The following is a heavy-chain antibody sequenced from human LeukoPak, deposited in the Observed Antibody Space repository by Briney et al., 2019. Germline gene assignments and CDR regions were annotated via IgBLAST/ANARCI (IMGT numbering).Heavy chain of an antibody. Sequence: ASVKVSCKASGYTFTSYAMNWVRQAPGQGLEWMGWINTNTGNPTYAQGFTGRFVFSLDTSVSTAYLQISSLKAEDTAVYYCARDLPRHLRFGELGRYYYYYYGMDVWGQGTTVTVSS. V-gene: IGHV7-4-1*02. CDR1: GYTFTSYA. CDR3: ARDLPRHLRFGELGRYYYYYYGMDV. CDR2: INTNTGNP. J-gene: IGHJ6*02. D-gene: IGHD3-10*01.